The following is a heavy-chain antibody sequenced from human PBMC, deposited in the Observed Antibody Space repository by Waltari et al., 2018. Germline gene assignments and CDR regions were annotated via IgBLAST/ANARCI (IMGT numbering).Heavy chain of an antibody. CDR2: INEDGTTT. CDR1: GFIFSNYW. Sequence: DVQLVESGGGLVQPGGSLRLSCVDSGFIFSNYWMHWVLQVPGKGLLWGERINEDGTTTTYADSVRGRFAIYRDNARSTLYLQMNSLRVEDTAIYYCIRDLAGAWGRWGQGTLVTVSS. V-gene: IGHV3-74*03. CDR3: IRDLAGAWGR. J-gene: IGHJ1*01. D-gene: IGHD1-26*01.